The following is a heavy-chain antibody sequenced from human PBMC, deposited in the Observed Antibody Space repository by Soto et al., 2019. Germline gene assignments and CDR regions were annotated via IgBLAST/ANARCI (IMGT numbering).Heavy chain of an antibody. CDR2: IYYSGST. CDR3: ARDKHSNSY. J-gene: IGHJ4*02. V-gene: IGHV4-59*01. CDR1: GGSISSYY. Sequence: PSETLSLTCTVSGGSISSYYWSWIRQPPGKGLEWIWYIYYSGSTNYNPSLKIRVTISVDTSKNLFSLKLSSVTAADTAVYYCARDKHSNSYWGQGTLVNVSS. D-gene: IGHD4-4*01.